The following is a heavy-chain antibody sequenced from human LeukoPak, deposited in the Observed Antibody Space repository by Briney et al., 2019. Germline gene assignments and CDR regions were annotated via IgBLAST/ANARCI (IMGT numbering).Heavy chain of an antibody. J-gene: IGHJ6*03. Sequence: PSETLSLTCTVSGGSISSGSYYWSWIRQPPGKGLEWIGYIYYSGSTNYNPSLKSRVTISVDTSKNQFSLKLSSVTAADTAVYYCASWTPYYYYMDVWGKGTTVTVSS. D-gene: IGHD3/OR15-3a*01. V-gene: IGHV4-61*01. CDR3: ASWTPYYYYMDV. CDR1: GGSISSGSYY. CDR2: IYYSGST.